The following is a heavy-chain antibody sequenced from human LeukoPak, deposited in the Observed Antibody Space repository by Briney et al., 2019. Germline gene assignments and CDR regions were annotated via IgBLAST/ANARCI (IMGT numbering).Heavy chain of an antibody. V-gene: IGHV3-13*05. J-gene: IGHJ6*03. CDR2: IGTAGEL. CDR1: GCTFRSYD. CDR3: ARIYMGRAQLVRYYYYMDA. D-gene: IGHD6-13*01. Sequence: GGSLRLSCAASGCTFRSYDMHWVRHATGKGLEWVAGIGTAGELYYPGSVKGRFTISRENAKNSLYLQMNSLRAGDTAVYYCARIYMGRAQLVRYYYYMDAWGKGTTVTISS.